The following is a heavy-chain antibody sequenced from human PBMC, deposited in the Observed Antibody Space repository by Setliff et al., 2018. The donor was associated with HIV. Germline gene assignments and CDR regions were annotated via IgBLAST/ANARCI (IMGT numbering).Heavy chain of an antibody. CDR1: GFPFSSYA. CDR2: VSLDDDNK. V-gene: IGHV3-30*04. Sequence: GESLRLSCAASGFPFSSYAFHWVRQAPGKGLECVAIVSLDDDNKYYADSVKGRFIISRDNSKNTVYLQMHRVRGEDTAVYSCAREEDGGPGLWGQGTVVTVSS. J-gene: IGHJ4*02. D-gene: IGHD3-16*01. CDR3: AREEDGGPGL.